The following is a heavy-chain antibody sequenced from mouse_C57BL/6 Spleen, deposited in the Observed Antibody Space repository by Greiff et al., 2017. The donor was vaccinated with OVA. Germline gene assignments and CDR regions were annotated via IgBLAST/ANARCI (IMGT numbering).Heavy chain of an antibody. J-gene: IGHJ3*01. CDR1: GFNITDYY. V-gene: IGHV14-2*01. CDR2: IDPEDGET. Sequence: EVQLQQSGAELVKPGASVKLSCTASGFNITDYYMHWVKQRTEQGLEWIGRIDPEDGETKYAQKLQGKATITADTSSNTAYLQLSILTSEDSAFYYCARFYDFDGGFAYWGQGTLVTVSA. D-gene: IGHD2-4*01. CDR3: ARFYDFDGGFAY.